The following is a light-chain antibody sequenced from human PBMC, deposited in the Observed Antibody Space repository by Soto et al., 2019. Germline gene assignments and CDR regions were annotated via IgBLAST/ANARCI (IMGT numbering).Light chain of an antibody. J-gene: IGLJ2*01. CDR2: YDD. Sequence: QSVLTQPPSVSEAPRQRVTISCSGSSSNIGNNAVNWYQQLQGKAPKLLIYYDDLVPSGVSDRFSGSKSGTSASLAISCLLSEDEADYYCAAWDDSLNGVVFGGGTKLTVL. CDR1: SSNIGNNA. CDR3: AAWDDSLNGVV. V-gene: IGLV1-36*01.